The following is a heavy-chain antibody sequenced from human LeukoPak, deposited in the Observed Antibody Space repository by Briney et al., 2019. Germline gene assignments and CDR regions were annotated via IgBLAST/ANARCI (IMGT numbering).Heavy chain of an antibody. CDR2: INAGNGNT. CDR1: GYTFTSYA. D-gene: IGHD3-10*01. J-gene: IGHJ4*02. CDR3: ARAPMVPGDLLDY. Sequence: GASGKVSCKASGYTFTSYAMHWVRQAPGQRLEWMGWINAGNGNTKYSQEFQGRVTITRDTSASTGSMELSSLRSEDMAVYYCARAPMVPGDLLDYWGQGTLVTVSS. V-gene: IGHV1-3*03.